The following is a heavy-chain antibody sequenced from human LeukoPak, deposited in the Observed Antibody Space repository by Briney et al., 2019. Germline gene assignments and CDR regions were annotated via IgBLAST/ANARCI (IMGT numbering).Heavy chain of an antibody. CDR2: ISGSGGST. D-gene: IGHD3-10*01. CDR1: GFTFTIFG. Sequence: PGGSLRLSCAASGFTFTIFGLNWVRQAPGKGLEWVSAISGSGGSTYYADSVKGRFTISRDNSKNTLYLQMNSLRAEDTAVYYCAKGYYYGSGSPNWFDPWGQGTLVTVSS. CDR3: AKGYYYGSGSPNWFDP. J-gene: IGHJ5*02. V-gene: IGHV3-23*01.